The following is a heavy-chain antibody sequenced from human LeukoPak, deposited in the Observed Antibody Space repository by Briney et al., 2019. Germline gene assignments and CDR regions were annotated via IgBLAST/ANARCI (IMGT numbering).Heavy chain of an antibody. CDR1: GYTFTSYA. CDR3: AAGSLHAVDY. CDR2: INTNTGNP. V-gene: IGHV7-4-1*02. J-gene: IGHJ4*02. Sequence: ASVKVSCKPSGYTFTSYAMNWVRQAPGQGLEWMGWINTNTGNPTYAQGFTGRFVFSLDASVSTAYLQISSLKPEDTAVYYCAAGSLHAVDYWGQGTLVTVSS. D-gene: IGHD6-13*01.